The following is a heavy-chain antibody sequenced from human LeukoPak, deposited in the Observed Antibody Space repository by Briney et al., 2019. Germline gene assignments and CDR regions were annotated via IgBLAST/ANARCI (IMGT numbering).Heavy chain of an antibody. CDR3: TRRLDD. J-gene: IGHJ4*02. CDR1: EFTFSSYS. Sequence: GGSLRLSCAASEFTFSSYSMSWVRQAPGKGLEWVANIKHDESEKNYLDSVKGRFTISRDNAQNSLYLQMNGLRVEDTAVYYCTRRLDDWGQGTLVTVSS. V-gene: IGHV3-7*01. CDR2: IKHDESEK. D-gene: IGHD3-16*01.